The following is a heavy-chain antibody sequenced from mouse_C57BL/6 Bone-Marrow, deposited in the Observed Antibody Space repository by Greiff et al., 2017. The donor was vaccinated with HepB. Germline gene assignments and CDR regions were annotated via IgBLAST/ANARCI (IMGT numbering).Heavy chain of an antibody. J-gene: IGHJ4*01. CDR1: GYTFTTYP. CDR2: FHPYNDDT. Sequence: VQLQESGAELVKPGASVKMSCKASGYTFTTYPIEWMKQNHGKSLEWIGNFHPYNDDTKYNEKFKGKATLTVEKSSSTVYLELSRLTSDDSAVYYCAIIYYYGSSYAMDYWGQGTSVTVSS. CDR3: AIIYYYGSSYAMDY. V-gene: IGHV1-47*01. D-gene: IGHD1-1*01.